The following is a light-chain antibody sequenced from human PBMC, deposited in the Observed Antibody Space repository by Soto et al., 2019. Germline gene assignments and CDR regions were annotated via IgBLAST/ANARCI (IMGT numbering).Light chain of an antibody. CDR1: QSISSW. CDR2: KAS. Sequence: DIQMTQSPFTQSASVGDRVIITCRASQSISSWLAWYQQKPGKAPKLLIYKASTLKSGVPSRFSGSGSGTEFTLTISSLQPDDFATYYCQHYNSYSEAFGQGTKVDI. CDR3: QHYNSYSEA. J-gene: IGKJ1*01. V-gene: IGKV1-5*03.